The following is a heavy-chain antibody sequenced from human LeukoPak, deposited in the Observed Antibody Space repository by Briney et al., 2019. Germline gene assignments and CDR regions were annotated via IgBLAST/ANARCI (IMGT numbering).Heavy chain of an antibody. D-gene: IGHD5-18*01. CDR2: IYYSGST. Sequence: SETLSPTCTVSGGSISSYYWSWIRQPPGKGLEWIGYIYYSGSTNYNPSLKSRVTISVDTSKNQFSLKLSSVTAADTAVYYCVRVLDTAMALGFYYFDYWGQGTLVTVSS. J-gene: IGHJ4*02. CDR1: GGSISSYY. V-gene: IGHV4-59*01. CDR3: VRVLDTAMALGFYYFDY.